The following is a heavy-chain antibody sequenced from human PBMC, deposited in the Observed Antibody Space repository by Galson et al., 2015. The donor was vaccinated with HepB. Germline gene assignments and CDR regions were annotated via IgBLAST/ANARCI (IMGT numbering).Heavy chain of an antibody. Sequence: SLRLSCAASGFTFSSYWMSWVRQAPGKGLEWVANIKQDGSEKYYVDSVKGRFTISRDNAKNSLYLQMNSLRAEDTAVYYCARDARDGYNPMNYYYGMDVWGQGTTVTVSS. CDR2: IKQDGSEK. CDR1: GFTFSSYW. CDR3: ARDARDGYNPMNYYYGMDV. J-gene: IGHJ6*02. V-gene: IGHV3-7*01. D-gene: IGHD5-24*01.